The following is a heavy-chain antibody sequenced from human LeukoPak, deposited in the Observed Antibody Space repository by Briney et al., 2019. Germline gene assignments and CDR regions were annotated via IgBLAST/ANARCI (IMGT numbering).Heavy chain of an antibody. J-gene: IGHJ4*02. D-gene: IGHD6-19*01. V-gene: IGHV3-33*01. CDR1: GFTFSSYG. CDR3: ARDEYSSGWYYFDY. Sequence: PGGSLRLSCAASGFTFSSYGMHWVRQAPGKGLEWVAVIWYDGSNKYYADSVKGRFTISRDNSKNTLYLQMNSLRAEDTAVYYCARDEYSSGWYYFDYWGQGTLVTVSS. CDR2: IWYDGSNK.